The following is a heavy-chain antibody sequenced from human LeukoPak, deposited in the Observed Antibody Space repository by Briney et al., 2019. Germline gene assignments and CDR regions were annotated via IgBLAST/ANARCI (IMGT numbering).Heavy chain of an antibody. CDR1: GFTFSSYW. J-gene: IGHJ4*02. CDR2: IKQDGSEK. CDR3: AGEGYGDFGGYFDY. V-gene: IGHV3-7*01. Sequence: GGSLRLSCAASGFTFSSYWMSWVRQAPGKGLEWVANIKQDGSEKYYVDSVKGRFTISRDNAKNSLYLQMNSLRAEDTAVYYCAGEGYGDFGGYFDYWGQGTLVTVSS. D-gene: IGHD4-17*01.